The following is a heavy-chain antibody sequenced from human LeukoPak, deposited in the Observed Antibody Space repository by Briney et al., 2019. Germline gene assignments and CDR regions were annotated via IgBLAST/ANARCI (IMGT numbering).Heavy chain of an antibody. CDR1: GYTFTGYY. CDR2: INPNSGGT. Sequence: GASVKVSCKASGYTFTGYYMHWVRQAPGQGLEWMGWINPNSGGTNYAQKFQGRVTMTRDTSISTAYMELSRLRSDDTAVYYCARDGSYYYYSSGYAHWFDPWGQGTLVTVSS. J-gene: IGHJ5*02. D-gene: IGHD3-22*01. V-gene: IGHV1-2*02. CDR3: ARDGSYYYYSSGYAHWFDP.